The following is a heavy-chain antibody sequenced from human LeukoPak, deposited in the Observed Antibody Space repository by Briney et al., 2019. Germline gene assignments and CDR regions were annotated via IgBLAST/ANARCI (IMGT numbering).Heavy chain of an antibody. V-gene: IGHV1-24*01. D-gene: IGHD1-26*01. Sequence: WASVKVSCKASGYTFTGYYMHWVRQAPGKGLEWMGGFDPEDGETIYAQKFQGRVTMTEDTSTDTAYMELSSLRSEDTAVYYCAPSVGGATPKYNWFDPWGQGTLVTVSS. J-gene: IGHJ5*02. CDR1: GYTFTGYY. CDR3: APSVGGATPKYNWFDP. CDR2: FDPEDGET.